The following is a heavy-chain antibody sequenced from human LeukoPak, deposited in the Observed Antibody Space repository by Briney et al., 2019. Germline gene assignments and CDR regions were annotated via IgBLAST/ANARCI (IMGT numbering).Heavy chain of an antibody. CDR1: GFTFSSYG. J-gene: IGHJ4*02. CDR3: AKSLVTVIPPGDY. CDR2: ISYDGSNK. Sequence: GGSLRLSCAASGFTFSSYGMHWVRQAPGKGLEWLAVISYDGSNKYYADSVKGRFTISRDNSKNTLYLQMNSLRPEDTAVYYCAKSLVTVIPPGDYWGQGTLVTVSS. D-gene: IGHD2-21*02. V-gene: IGHV3-30*18.